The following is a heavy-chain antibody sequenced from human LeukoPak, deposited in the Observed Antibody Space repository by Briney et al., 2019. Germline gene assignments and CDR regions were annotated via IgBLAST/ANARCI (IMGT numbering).Heavy chain of an antibody. D-gene: IGHD2-2*01. CDR2: IKQDGSEK. CDR3: AGTRRGYFDY. Sequence: GGSLRLSCAASGFTLSSYWMSWVRQAPGKGLEWVANIKQDGSEKYYVDSVKGRFTISRDNAKNSLYLQMNSLRAEDTAVYYCAGTRRGYFDYWGQGTLVTVSS. J-gene: IGHJ4*02. V-gene: IGHV3-7*01. CDR1: GFTLSSYW.